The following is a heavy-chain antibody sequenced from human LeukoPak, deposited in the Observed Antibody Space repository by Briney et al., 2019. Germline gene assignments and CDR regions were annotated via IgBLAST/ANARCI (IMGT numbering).Heavy chain of an antibody. CDR3: AKDGGLWVSAHWGDS. CDR2: ISGSNSYI. Sequence: GGSLRLSCAASGFTFSSYTMHWIRQAPGKGLEWVSSISGSNSYIFYADSVKGRFTVSRDNAKDSLYLQMNSLRAEDTAVYYCAKDGGLWVSAHWGDSWGRGTLVTVSS. CDR1: GFTFSSYT. D-gene: IGHD7-27*01. V-gene: IGHV3-21*04. J-gene: IGHJ4*02.